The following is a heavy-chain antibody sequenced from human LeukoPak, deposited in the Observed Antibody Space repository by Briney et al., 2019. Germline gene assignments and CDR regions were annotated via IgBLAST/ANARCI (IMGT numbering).Heavy chain of an antibody. CDR2: IKSKTDGGTT. D-gene: IGHD3-16*01. V-gene: IGHV3-15*01. Sequence: RGSPRLSRAASGFTLCNASMSWGPPAPGERLGWVSRIKSKTDGGTTDYAAPVEGRFTISRDDSKNTLYLQMQHLKTQHTAVYYCTTSFYDGYYFVYWGEGNPVTASS. CDR3: TTSFYDGYYFVY. CDR1: GFTLCNAS. J-gene: IGHJ4*02.